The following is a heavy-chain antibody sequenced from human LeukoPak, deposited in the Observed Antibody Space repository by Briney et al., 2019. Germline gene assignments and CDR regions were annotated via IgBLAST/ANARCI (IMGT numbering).Heavy chain of an antibody. J-gene: IGHJ4*02. Sequence: GGSLRLSCAASGLTLSPYWMHWVRQAPGKRLVWVSRINSDASSTTYADSVKGRFTISRDNTKNTLYLQMNILRAEDTAVYYCARARCSRTSCNTESDYWGQGTLVSVSS. CDR1: GLTLSPYW. CDR3: ARARCSRTSCNTESDY. CDR2: INSDASST. D-gene: IGHD2-2*01. V-gene: IGHV3-74*01.